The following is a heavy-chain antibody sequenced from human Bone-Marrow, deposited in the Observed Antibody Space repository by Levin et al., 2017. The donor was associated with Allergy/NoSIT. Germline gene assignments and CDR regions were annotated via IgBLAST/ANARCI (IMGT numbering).Heavy chain of an antibody. Sequence: GGSLRLSCVISGFIFDYSMHWVRHTAGGGLEWVSGISANSDILDYADSVKGRFTISRDNAKKSLFLQMDDLRPEDSALYYCAVSTGSFYSVFEYWGQGTLVSVSS. CDR2: ISANSDIL. D-gene: IGHD2/OR15-2a*01. CDR3: AVSTGSFYSVFEY. J-gene: IGHJ4*02. CDR1: GFIFDYS. V-gene: IGHV3-9*01.